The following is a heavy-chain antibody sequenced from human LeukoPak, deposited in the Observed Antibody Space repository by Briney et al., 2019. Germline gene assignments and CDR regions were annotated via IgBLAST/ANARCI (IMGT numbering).Heavy chain of an antibody. D-gene: IGHD2-15*01. V-gene: IGHV3-23*01. CDR2: ISGSSGST. CDR3: ARDPSAWWYDY. J-gene: IGHJ4*02. CDR1: GFTFSSYW. Sequence: GGSLRLSCAASGFTFSSYWMSWVRQAPGKGLEWVSSISGSSGSTSYADSVKGRFTISRDNSKNTLYLQMNSLRAEDTAIYYCARDPSAWWYDYWGQGTLVTVSS.